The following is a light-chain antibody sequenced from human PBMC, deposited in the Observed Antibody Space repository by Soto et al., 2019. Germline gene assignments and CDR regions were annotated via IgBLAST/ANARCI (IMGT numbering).Light chain of an antibody. CDR2: KVS. J-gene: IGKJ1*01. CDR3: MQGIYWPPT. Sequence: IVMTQSPLSLPVSLGQPASISCRSSQSLPYVDGNTYLNWFHQRPGQPPRRLIYKVSNRDSGVPDRFSGSGSGTDFTLKISRVEAEDVGGYYCMQGIYWPPTFGQGTKVEIK. CDR1: QSLPYVDGNTY. V-gene: IGKV2-30*01.